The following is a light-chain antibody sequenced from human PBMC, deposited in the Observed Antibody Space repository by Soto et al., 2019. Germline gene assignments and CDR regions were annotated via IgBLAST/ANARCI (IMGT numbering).Light chain of an antibody. J-gene: IGKJ1*01. CDR2: DAS. V-gene: IGKV1-5*01. Sequence: DIQMTQSPSTLSGSVGDRVTITCRANQSISPWLAWYQQKPGKAPKLLIFDASNLESGVPSRFSGSGSGTEFTLTISSLQPDDFATYYCLQYHTYRTFGQGTKVDIK. CDR1: QSISPW. CDR3: LQYHTYRT.